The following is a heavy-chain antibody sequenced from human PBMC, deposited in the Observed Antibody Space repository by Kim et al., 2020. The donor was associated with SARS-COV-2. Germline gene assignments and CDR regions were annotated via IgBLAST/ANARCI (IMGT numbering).Heavy chain of an antibody. D-gene: IGHD3-22*01. J-gene: IGHJ4*02. CDR2: IKSKTDGGTT. CDR3: TGGGYYYDSSGYYYFDY. Sequence: GGSLRLSCAASGFTFSNAWMSWVRQAPGKGLEWVGRIKSKTDGGTTDYAAPVKGRFTISRDDSKNTLYLQMNSLKTEDTAVYYCTGGGYYYDSSGYYYFDYWGQGTLVTVSS. V-gene: IGHV3-15*01. CDR1: GFTFSNAW.